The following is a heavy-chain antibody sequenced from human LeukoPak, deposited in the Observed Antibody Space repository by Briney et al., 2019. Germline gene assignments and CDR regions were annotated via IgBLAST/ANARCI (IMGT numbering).Heavy chain of an antibody. J-gene: IGHJ4*02. CDR2: ISGSGNAK. V-gene: IGHV3-48*01. D-gene: IGHD2/OR15-2a*01. CDR3: ARDYVYAFDY. CDR1: GFSFSSYS. Sequence: GGSLRLSCAASGFSFSSYSMNWVRQAPGKRLEWVSYISGSGNAKHYTDSVKGRFTISRDNGKNALYLQMNSLRAEDTAVYFCARDYVYAFDYWGQGTLVTVSS.